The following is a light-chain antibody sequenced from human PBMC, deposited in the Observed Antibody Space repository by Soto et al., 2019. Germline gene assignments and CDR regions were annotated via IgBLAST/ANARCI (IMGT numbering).Light chain of an antibody. CDR1: SSDVGGYKY. V-gene: IGLV2-14*01. J-gene: IGLJ2*01. CDR2: EVS. CDR3: CSYTDIALDVV. Sequence: QSVLTQPASVSGSPGQSITISCTGTSSDVGGYKYVSWYQQHPGKAPKLMIYEVSNRPSAISDRFSGSKSGNTASLTISGVRPEDEADYYCCSYTDIALDVVFGGGTQLTVL.